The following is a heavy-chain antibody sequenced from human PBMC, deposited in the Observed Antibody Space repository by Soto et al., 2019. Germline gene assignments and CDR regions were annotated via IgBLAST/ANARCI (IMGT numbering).Heavy chain of an antibody. CDR1: GGSISSYY. J-gene: IGHJ4*02. D-gene: IGHD6-19*01. Sequence: QVQLQESGPGLVKPSETLSLTCTVSGGSISSYYWNWIRQPAGKGLEWIGHIYSTGSTNYNPSLKSRVTMSVDTSKHQFSLKLSSVTAADTAVYYWARGDKYSSSWGYWGQGTLVTVSS. V-gene: IGHV4-4*07. CDR2: IYSTGST. CDR3: ARGDKYSSSWGY.